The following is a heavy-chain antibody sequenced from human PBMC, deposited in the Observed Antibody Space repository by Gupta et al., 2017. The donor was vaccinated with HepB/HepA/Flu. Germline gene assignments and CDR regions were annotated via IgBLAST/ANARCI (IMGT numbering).Heavy chain of an antibody. Sequence: EVQLVESGGGLVQPGGSLRHSCAASGFNGSSNYMSWVRQAPGKGLEWVSFIYTGGSTYYADSVQGRFTISRDNSKNTLYLQMNSLRAEDTAVYYCAREATLMLYSNWGQGTLVTVSS. CDR3: AREATLMLYSN. CDR1: GFNGSSNY. CDR2: IYTGGST. D-gene: IGHD2-8*01. J-gene: IGHJ4*02. V-gene: IGHV3-66*01.